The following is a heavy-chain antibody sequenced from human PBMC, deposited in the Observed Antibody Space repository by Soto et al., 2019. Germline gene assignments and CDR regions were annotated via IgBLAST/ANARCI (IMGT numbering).Heavy chain of an antibody. V-gene: IGHV3-33*01. D-gene: IGHD2-21*02. CDR2: IWYDGSNK. CDR3: ARGQNCGGNFRVPDFDY. J-gene: IGHJ4*02. CDR1: GFTFSSYG. Sequence: QVQLVESGGGVVQPGRSLRLSCAASGFTFSSYGMHWVRQAPGRGLEWVAVIWYDGSNKYYADSVKGRFTISRDNSKNTLYLQMNILRAVDTAVYYCARGQNCGGNFRVPDFDYWGQGTPVTVSS.